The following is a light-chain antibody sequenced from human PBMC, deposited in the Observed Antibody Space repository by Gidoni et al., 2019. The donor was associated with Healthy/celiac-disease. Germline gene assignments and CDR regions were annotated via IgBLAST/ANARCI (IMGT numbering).Light chain of an antibody. CDR3: QQYGSSLTWT. CDR1: QRVSSSY. V-gene: IGKV3-20*01. CDR2: GAS. J-gene: IGKJ1*01. Sequence: EIVLTQSPGTLSLSPGERATLSCRASQRVSSSYLAWYQQKPGQAPRLLIYGASSRATGIPYRFSGSGSGTDFTLTISRLEPEDFAVYYCQQYGSSLTWTFGQGTKVEIK.